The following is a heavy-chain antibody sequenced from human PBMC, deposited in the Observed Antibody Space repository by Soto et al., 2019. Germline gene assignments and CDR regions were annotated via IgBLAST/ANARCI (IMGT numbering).Heavy chain of an antibody. Sequence: EAQLLQSGGGLVPPGGSLRLSCVASGFAFGNYPMAWVRQTPGKGLEWIPPISGSGGMTDYEDSVRGRFTGSIAHSKDKVHLQMNSLSAHDTAVYFCEKDLTMARGIRAFRTWGQGTTDSISS. V-gene: IGHV3-23*01. CDR2: ISGSGGMT. CDR1: GFAFGNYP. D-gene: IGHD2-2*01. J-gene: IGHJ3*02. CDR3: EKDLTMARGIRAFRT.